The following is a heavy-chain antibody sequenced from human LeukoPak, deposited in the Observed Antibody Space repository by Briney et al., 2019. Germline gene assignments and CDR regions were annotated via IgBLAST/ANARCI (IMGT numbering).Heavy chain of an antibody. CDR3: ARDCSGRDSSGYQDGFHY. J-gene: IGHJ4*02. V-gene: IGHV1-46*01. D-gene: IGHD3-22*01. CDR1: GYTFTSYY. CDR2: INPSGGST. Sequence: ASVKLSCKASGYTFTSYYMHWVRQAPGQGLEWMGIINPSGGSTSYAQKFQGRVTMTRDTSTSTVYMELSSLRSEDTAVYYCARDCSGRDSSGYQDGFHYWGQGTLVTVSS.